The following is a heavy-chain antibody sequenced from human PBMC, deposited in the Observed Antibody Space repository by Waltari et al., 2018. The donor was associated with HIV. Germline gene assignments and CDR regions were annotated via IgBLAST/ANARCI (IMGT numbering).Heavy chain of an antibody. Sequence: EVQVVESGGGLVQPGGSLRLACAASGFTFSSYEMNWVRQAPGKGLVWFSYISISGSTIYFADSVKGRFTMSRDNAKNSLYLRMNSLRAEDTAVYYCARAFMIRGTGAFDIWGQGTMVTVSS. CDR3: ARAFMIRGTGAFDI. V-gene: IGHV3-48*03. CDR2: ISISGSTI. J-gene: IGHJ3*02. D-gene: IGHD3-10*01. CDR1: GFTFSSYE.